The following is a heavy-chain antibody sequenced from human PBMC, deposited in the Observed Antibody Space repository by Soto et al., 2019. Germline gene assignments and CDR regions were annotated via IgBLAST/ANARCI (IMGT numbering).Heavy chain of an antibody. CDR1: GYIFTSYG. CDR2: ISAHNGNT. J-gene: IGHJ4*02. Sequence: GPEVKKPGASVKVSCKGSGYIFTSYGIAWVRQAPGQGLEWMGWISAHNGNTEYAQKFQGRVTVTRDTSTSTAYLELRSLRXXXXXXXYCARGRYGDYWGQGALVTVSS. V-gene: IGHV1-18*01. CDR3: ARGRYGDY. D-gene: IGHD3-10*01.